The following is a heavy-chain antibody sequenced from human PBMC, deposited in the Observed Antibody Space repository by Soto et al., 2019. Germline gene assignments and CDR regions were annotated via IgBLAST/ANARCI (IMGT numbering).Heavy chain of an antibody. CDR3: ARVYSNSTNYYFPGWFDP. Sequence: QVQLQESGPGLVQPSQTLSLTCTVSGVSISSGNSHWNWIRQHPGRGLEWIGSIYSSGNTYYSPALMSRLLISTDTSKNRLSLTLTSVTAADTAVYYCARVYSNSTNYYFPGWFDPWGRGTLVTVSS. CDR1: GVSISSGNSH. V-gene: IGHV4-31*03. CDR2: IYSSGNT. J-gene: IGHJ5*02. D-gene: IGHD2-2*01.